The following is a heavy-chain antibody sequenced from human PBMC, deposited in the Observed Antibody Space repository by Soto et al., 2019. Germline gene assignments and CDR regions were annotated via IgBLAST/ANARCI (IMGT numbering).Heavy chain of an antibody. D-gene: IGHD3-22*01. CDR1: GFTFTSSA. CDR2: IVVGSGNT. V-gene: IGHV1-58*01. CDR3: AADPYYYDSSGYDAFDI. Sequence: SVKVSCKASGFTFTSSAVQWLRQARGQRLEWIGWIVVGSGNTNYAQKFQERVTITRDISTSTAYTELSSLRSEDTAVYYCAADPYYYDSSGYDAFDIWG. J-gene: IGHJ3*02.